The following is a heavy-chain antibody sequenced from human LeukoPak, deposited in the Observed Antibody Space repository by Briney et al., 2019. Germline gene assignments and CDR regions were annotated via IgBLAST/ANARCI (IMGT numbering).Heavy chain of an antibody. D-gene: IGHD6-19*01. V-gene: IGHV3-64*01. CDR1: GFTFSSYP. J-gene: IGHJ4*02. CDR2: ISSNGGAT. Sequence: GGSLRLSCAASGFTFSSYPMHWVRQAPGKGLEYVSAISSNGGATYYGNSVKGRFTISRDNSKNTLYLQMGSLRLEVTAVYYCVREPHGWYDYWGQGALVTVSS. CDR3: VREPHGWYDY.